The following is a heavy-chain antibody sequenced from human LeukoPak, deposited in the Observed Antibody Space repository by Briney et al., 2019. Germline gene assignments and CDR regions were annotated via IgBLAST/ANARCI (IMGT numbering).Heavy chain of an antibody. D-gene: IGHD3-10*01. J-gene: IGHJ6*04. V-gene: IGHV1-46*01. CDR2: INPNGGST. CDR1: GYTFTSYY. Sequence: ASVKPSCKASGYTFTSYYMHWVRQAPGQGLEWMGIINPNGGSTSYAQNVQGRVTMTRDTSTSTVYMELSSLRSEDTAVYYCARFSGSGSYHYYVMDVWGKGTTVTVSS. CDR3: ARFSGSGSYHYYVMDV.